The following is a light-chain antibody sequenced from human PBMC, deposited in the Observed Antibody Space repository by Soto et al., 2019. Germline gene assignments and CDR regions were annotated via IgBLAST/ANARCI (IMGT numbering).Light chain of an antibody. V-gene: IGKV4-1*01. J-gene: IGKJ1*01. CDR3: QQYYSIPWT. Sequence: DIVMTQSPDSLAVSLGERATINCRSSQSVLYGSNSNNYLAWYQQKPGQPPKLLIYWASTRESGVPDRFSGSGSETDFTLTISSLQAEDVAVYYCQQYYSIPWTFGQGTKVEIK. CDR2: WAS. CDR1: QSVLYGSNSNNY.